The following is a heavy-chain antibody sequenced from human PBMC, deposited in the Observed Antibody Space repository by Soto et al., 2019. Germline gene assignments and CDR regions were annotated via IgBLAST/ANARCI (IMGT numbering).Heavy chain of an antibody. CDR3: ARTKHDYSNYFDY. V-gene: IGHV4-34*01. J-gene: IGHJ4*02. D-gene: IGHD4-4*01. Sequence: SLTCAVYGGSFSGYYWSWIRQPPGKGLEWIGEINHSGSTNYNPSLKSRVTISIDTSKNQFSLKLSSVTAADTAVYYCARTKHDYSNYFDYWGQGTLVTVSS. CDR1: GGSFSGYY. CDR2: INHSGST.